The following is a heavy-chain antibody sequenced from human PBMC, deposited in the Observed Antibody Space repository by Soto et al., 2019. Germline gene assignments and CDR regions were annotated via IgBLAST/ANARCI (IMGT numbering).Heavy chain of an antibody. CDR2: ISDGGST. CDR3: ARHPDVIGQCTFDSCHGNYHFAMDV. Sequence: PSETLSLTCNVSGGSIYTYYWNWIRQSPGKGLEWIGYISDGGSTNYNPSLKGRVTISIDTSKNQFSLKLSSVAAADSAVYYCARHPDVIGQCTFDSCHGNYHFAMDVWGQGTTVTVSS. V-gene: IGHV4-59*08. CDR1: GGSIYTYY. J-gene: IGHJ6*02. D-gene: IGHD2-8*01.